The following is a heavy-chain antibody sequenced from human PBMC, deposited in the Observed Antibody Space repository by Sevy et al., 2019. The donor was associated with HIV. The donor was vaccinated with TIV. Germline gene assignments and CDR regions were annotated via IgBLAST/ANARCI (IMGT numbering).Heavy chain of an antibody. CDR2: IRQDGSEK. D-gene: IGHD3-10*01. CDR3: AKSYFGSGTSYGMDL. V-gene: IGHV3-7*01. J-gene: IGHJ6*02. Sequence: GGSLRLSCAVSGFTFRNFWMSWVRQAPGKGLEWVANIRQDGSEKYYVDSVRGRFTISRDNAKNSLFLQLNSLRADDTAIYYCAKSYFGSGTSYGMDLWGRGTMVTVSS. CDR1: GFTFRNFW.